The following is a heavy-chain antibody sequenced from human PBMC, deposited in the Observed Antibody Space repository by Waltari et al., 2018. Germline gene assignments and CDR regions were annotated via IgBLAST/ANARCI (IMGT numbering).Heavy chain of an antibody. J-gene: IGHJ4*02. D-gene: IGHD1-20*01. CDR2: ITVGDDT. CDR3: ATPFYNWDDPLHS. Sequence: EVQLLESGGDLVQPGGSLTLSCPASGSTFRNPAINWVRLAPGTGLEWVSAITVGDDTHYADSVKGRFTISRDTSKDTVYLQMNGLRAEDTAIYYCATPFYNWDDPLHSWGQGTLVTVSS. V-gene: IGHV3-23*01. CDR1: GSTFRNPA.